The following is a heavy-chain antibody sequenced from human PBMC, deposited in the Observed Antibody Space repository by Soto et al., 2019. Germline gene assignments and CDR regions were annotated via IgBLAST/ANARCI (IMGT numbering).Heavy chain of an antibody. CDR1: GGGIHTFNNFA. J-gene: IGHJ4*02. CDR3: ARDGGVALGTAKV. V-gene: IGHV1-69*01. D-gene: IGHD2-8*02. CDR2: IIPIRGTT. Sequence: QVQLVQSGAEVKEPGSSVQVSCQASGGGIHTFNNFAITWVRQAPGKGLEWLGGIIPIRGTTKHAQNFQGRVSITVDPSTKTSFRALSDLTSAYTAVYYFARDGGVALGTAKVWGQGAMVTVS.